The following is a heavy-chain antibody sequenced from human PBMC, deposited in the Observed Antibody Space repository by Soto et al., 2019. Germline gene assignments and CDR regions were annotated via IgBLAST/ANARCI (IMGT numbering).Heavy chain of an antibody. V-gene: IGHV1-69*13. D-gene: IGHD1-26*01. CDR3: ARDGWEQPLYYCYGMDV. CDR2: IIPIFGTA. CDR1: GGTFSSYA. J-gene: IGHJ6*02. Sequence: SVKVSCKASGGTFSSYAISWVRQAPGQGLEWMGGIIPIFGTANYAQKFQGRLTITADESTSTAYMELSSMRSEDTAVYYCARDGWEQPLYYCYGMDVWGQGTTVTVSS.